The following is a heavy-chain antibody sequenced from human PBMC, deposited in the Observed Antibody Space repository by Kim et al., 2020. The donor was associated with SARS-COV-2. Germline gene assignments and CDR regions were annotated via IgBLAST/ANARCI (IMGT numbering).Heavy chain of an antibody. J-gene: IGHJ6*02. V-gene: IGHV3-49*04. Sequence: GGSLRLSCTASGFTFGDYAMSWVRQAPGKGLEWVGFIRSKAYGGTTEYAASVKGRFTISRDDSKSIAYLQMNSLKTEDTAVYYCTRDQGHLDVWGQGTTVTVSS. CDR1: GFTFGDYA. CDR3: TRDQGHLDV. CDR2: IRSKAYGGTT.